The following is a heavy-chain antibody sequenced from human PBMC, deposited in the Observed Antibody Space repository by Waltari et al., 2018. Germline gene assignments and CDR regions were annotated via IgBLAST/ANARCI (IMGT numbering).Heavy chain of an antibody. CDR2: IRYDGSNK. D-gene: IGHD4-4*01. Sequence: QVQLVESGGGVVQPGGSLRLSCAASGFTFSSYGMHWVRQAPGKGLEWVAFIRYDGSNKYYADSVKGRFTISRDNSKNTLYLQMNSLRAEDTAVYYCAKKRQSEVHAFDIWGQGTMVTVSS. CDR3: AKKRQSEVHAFDI. J-gene: IGHJ3*02. CDR1: GFTFSSYG. V-gene: IGHV3-30*02.